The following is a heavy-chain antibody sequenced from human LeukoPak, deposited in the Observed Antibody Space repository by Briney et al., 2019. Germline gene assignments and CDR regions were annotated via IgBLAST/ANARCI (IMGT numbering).Heavy chain of an antibody. Sequence: PGGSLRLSCAASGFTVRSNYMKWVRQAPGKGLEWVSSISSSSRYIYYADSVRGRFTISRDNAKNSLYLQMNSLRAEDTAVYYCSRDSSGPDYWGQGTLVTVSS. CDR1: GFTVRSNY. CDR3: SRDSSGPDY. D-gene: IGHD3-22*01. V-gene: IGHV3-21*01. J-gene: IGHJ4*02. CDR2: ISSSSRYI.